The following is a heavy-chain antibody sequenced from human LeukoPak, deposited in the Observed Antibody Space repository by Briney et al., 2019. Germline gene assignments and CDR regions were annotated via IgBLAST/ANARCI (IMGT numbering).Heavy chain of an antibody. J-gene: IGHJ4*02. D-gene: IGHD2-15*01. Sequence: ASVKVSCKASGYTFTGYYMHWVRQAPGQRLEWMGWINPNSGGTNYAQKFQGRVTMTRDTSISTAYMELSRLRSDDTAVYYCARDQRGGYCSGGSCSRFGYWGQGTLVTVSS. CDR3: ARDQRGGYCSGGSCSRFGY. V-gene: IGHV1-2*02. CDR2: INPNSGGT. CDR1: GYTFTGYY.